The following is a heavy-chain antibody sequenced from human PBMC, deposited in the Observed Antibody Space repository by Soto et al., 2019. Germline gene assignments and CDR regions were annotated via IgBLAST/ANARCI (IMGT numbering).Heavy chain of an antibody. V-gene: IGHV3-30*18. D-gene: IGHD2-2*01. CDR1: GFTFSSYG. Sequence: HPGGSLRLSCAASGFTFSSYGMHWVRQAPGKGLEWVAVISYDGSNKYYADSVKGRFTISRDNSKNTLYLQMNSLRAEDTAVYYCAKDYCSSTSCPNHYYYYYGMDVWGQGTTVTVSS. CDR3: AKDYCSSTSCPNHYYYYYGMDV. CDR2: ISYDGSNK. J-gene: IGHJ6*02.